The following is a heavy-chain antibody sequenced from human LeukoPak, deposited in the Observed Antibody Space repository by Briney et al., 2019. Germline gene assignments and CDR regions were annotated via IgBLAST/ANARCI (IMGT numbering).Heavy chain of an antibody. Sequence: SETLSLTCAVYGGSFSGYYWSWIRQPPGKGLEWIGEINHSGSTNYNPSLKSRVTISVDTSKNQFSLKLSSVTAADTAVYYCARHEYSSSYRFDSWGQGTLVTVSS. CDR1: GGSFSGYY. J-gene: IGHJ4*02. V-gene: IGHV4-34*01. CDR2: INHSGST. D-gene: IGHD6-6*01. CDR3: ARHEYSSSYRFDS.